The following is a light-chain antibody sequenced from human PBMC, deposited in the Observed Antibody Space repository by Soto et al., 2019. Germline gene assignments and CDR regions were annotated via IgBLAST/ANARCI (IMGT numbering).Light chain of an antibody. Sequence: QSVLTQPTSVFGAPGQRVTIPCTGSSSNIGAGYDVHWYQQVPGAPPKLIIYDNVNRPSGVTDRFSGSRSGTSASLAITGLRAEDEATYHCQSYDSSLSIAVFGGGTKLTVL. J-gene: IGLJ2*01. CDR1: SSNIGAGYD. V-gene: IGLV1-40*01. CDR3: QSYDSSLSIAV. CDR2: DNV.